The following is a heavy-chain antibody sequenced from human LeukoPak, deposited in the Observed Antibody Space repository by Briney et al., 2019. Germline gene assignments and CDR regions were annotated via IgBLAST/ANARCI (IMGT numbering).Heavy chain of an antibody. J-gene: IGHJ4*02. Sequence: ASVEVSCKASGGTFSSYAISWVRQAPGQRLEWMGGIIPIFGKANYAQKFQGRVTITTDESTSTAYMELSSLRSEDTAVYYCARARHSGYDSAFDYWGQGTLVTDSS. CDR3: ARARHSGYDSAFDY. D-gene: IGHD5-12*01. V-gene: IGHV1-69*05. CDR1: GGTFSSYA. CDR2: IIPIFGKA.